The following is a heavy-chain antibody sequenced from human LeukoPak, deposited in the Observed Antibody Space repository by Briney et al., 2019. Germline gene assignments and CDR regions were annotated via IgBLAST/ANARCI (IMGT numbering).Heavy chain of an antibody. D-gene: IGHD4-17*01. CDR2: IYYSGST. J-gene: IGHJ4*02. CDR1: GGSISSGGYY. V-gene: IGHV4-31*03. Sequence: PSETLSLTCTVSGGSISSGGYYWSWIRQHPGKGLEWIGYIYYSGSTYYNPSLKSRVTISVDTSKNQFSLKLSSVTAADTAVYYCAREHDYVDYVASFDYWGQGTLVTVSS. CDR3: AREHDYVDYVASFDY.